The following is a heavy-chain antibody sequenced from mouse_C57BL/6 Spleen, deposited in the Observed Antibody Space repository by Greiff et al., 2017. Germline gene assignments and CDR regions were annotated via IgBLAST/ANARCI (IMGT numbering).Heavy chain of an antibody. CDR3: ARQSYYGSSYGYAMDY. CDR1: GFTFSSYT. V-gene: IGHV5-9*01. CDR2: ISGGGGNT. Sequence: EVQLVESGGGLVKPGGSLKLSCAASGFTFSSYTMSWVRQTPEKRLEWVATISGGGGNTYYPDSVKGRFTISRDNAKNTLYLQMSSLRSEDTALYYCARQSYYGSSYGYAMDYWGQGTSVTVSS. D-gene: IGHD1-1*01. J-gene: IGHJ4*01.